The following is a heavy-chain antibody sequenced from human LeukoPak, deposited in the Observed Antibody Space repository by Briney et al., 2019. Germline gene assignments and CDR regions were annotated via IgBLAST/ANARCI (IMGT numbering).Heavy chain of an antibody. D-gene: IGHD3-10*01. J-gene: IGHJ4*02. V-gene: IGHV3-33*01. CDR3: ARQEYGLHY. CDR1: GFTFSSYG. CDR2: IWLDGSNK. Sequence: PGRSLRLSCAASGFTFSSYGMHWVRQGPGKGLEWVAVIWLDGSNKFYGDSVKGRFTVSRDNSRNTLYLQMNSLRAEDTAVYYCARQEYGLHYWGQGTLVTVSS.